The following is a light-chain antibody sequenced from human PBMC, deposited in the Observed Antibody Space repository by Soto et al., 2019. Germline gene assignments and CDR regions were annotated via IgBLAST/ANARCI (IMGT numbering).Light chain of an antibody. J-gene: IGKJ2*01. CDR3: QQSYSTRYT. CDR1: QSINTY. V-gene: IGKV1-39*01. CDR2: AAS. Sequence: DIQMTQSPSSLSASVGDRVTITCRASQSINTYLNWYQQKPGKDPKLLIHAASSLQSGVPSRFSGSGSGTDFTLTINSLQPEDFATYYCQQSYSTRYTFGQGNKVDI.